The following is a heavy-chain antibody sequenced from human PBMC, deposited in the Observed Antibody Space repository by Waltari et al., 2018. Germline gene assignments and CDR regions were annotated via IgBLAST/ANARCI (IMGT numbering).Heavy chain of an antibody. CDR2: IYISGTT. V-gene: IGHV4-4*07. J-gene: IGHJ4*02. Sequence: QLQESGPRLVKPSETLSLTCSVSGGSLSSPWCSWIRQPAGKGLEWIGRIYISGTTNKNPSLESRITVSLDTPKNQFSLKLTSVSAADTAVYYCARQATSWSGFDYWGPGIQVTVSS. CDR1: GGSLSSPW. CDR3: ARQATSWSGFDY. D-gene: IGHD2-15*01.